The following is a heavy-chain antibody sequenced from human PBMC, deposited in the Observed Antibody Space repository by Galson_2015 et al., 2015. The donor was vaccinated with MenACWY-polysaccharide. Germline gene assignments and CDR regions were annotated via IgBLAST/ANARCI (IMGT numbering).Heavy chain of an antibody. Sequence: SLRLSCAASGFSFDYYDIHWVRRVPGKGLEWVAAISYDGREKYYADSVKGRFTISRDNSRNTMFLQMTSLRVDDTAVYYCAKKSSAGASDHWGQGTLVTVSS. D-gene: IGHD1-14*01. CDR3: AKKSSAGASDH. CDR2: ISYDGREK. CDR1: GFSFDYYD. J-gene: IGHJ4*02. V-gene: IGHV3-30*18.